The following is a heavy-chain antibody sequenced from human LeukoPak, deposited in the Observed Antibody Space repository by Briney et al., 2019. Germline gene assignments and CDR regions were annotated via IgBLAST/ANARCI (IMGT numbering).Heavy chain of an antibody. D-gene: IGHD3-16*01. V-gene: IGHV4-39*07. J-gene: IGHJ5*02. Sequence: SETLSLTCTVSGGSISSSSYYWGWIRQPPGKGLEWIGEINHSGSTNYNPSLKSRVTISVDTSKNQFSLKLSSVTAADTAVYYCARGGRKTPRYDSVNWFDPWGQGTLVTVSS. CDR2: INHSGST. CDR3: ARGGRKTPRYDSVNWFDP. CDR1: GGSISSSSYY.